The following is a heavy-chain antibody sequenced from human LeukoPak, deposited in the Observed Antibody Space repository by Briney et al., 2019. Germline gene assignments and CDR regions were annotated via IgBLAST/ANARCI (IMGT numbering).Heavy chain of an antibody. CDR1: TFTFSSYT. CDR3: AELGITMIGGV. J-gene: IGHJ6*04. V-gene: IGHV3-21*01. Sequence: PGGSLRLSCAASTFTFSSYTMHWIRQAPGKGLEWVSSITSSSSYIYYTDSVKGRFTISRDNAKNSVYLQMNSLRAEDTAVYYCAELGITMIGGVWGKGTTVTISS. D-gene: IGHD3-10*02. CDR2: ITSSSSYI.